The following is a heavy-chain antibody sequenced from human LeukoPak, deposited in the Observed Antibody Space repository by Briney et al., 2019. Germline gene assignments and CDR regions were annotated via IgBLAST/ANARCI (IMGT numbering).Heavy chain of an antibody. V-gene: IGHV4-59*01. J-gene: IGHJ4*02. Sequence: SETLSLTCTVSGDSISSYCWSWLRQPPGKGLEWIGNIYYSGSTNYNPSLTSRVTISVDTSKNQFSLKLSSVTAADTAVYYCARDRDDGWSPIDYWGQGTLVTVSS. CDR2: IYYSGST. CDR1: GDSISSYC. D-gene: IGHD1-1*01. CDR3: ARDRDDGWSPIDY.